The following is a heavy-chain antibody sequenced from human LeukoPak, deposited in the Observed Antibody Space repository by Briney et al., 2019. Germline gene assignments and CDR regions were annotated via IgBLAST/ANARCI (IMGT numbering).Heavy chain of an antibody. J-gene: IGHJ5*02. V-gene: IGHV4-31*03. CDR3: ARDRVEGSFDP. CDR2: IYYSGST. D-gene: IGHD5-24*01. Sequence: SQTLSLTCTVSGGSISSGGYYWSWIRQHPGKGLGWIGYIYYSGSTYYNPSLKSRVTISVDTSKNQFSLKLSSVTAADTAVYYCARDRVEGSFDPWGQGTLVTVSS. CDR1: GGSISSGGYY.